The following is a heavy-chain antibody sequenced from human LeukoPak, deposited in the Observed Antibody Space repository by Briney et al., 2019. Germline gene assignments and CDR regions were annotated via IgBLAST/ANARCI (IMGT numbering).Heavy chain of an antibody. CDR3: AKSGGYCTNGVCYTPYFDY. J-gene: IGHJ4*02. CDR2: TSSDLNVK. D-gene: IGHD2-8*01. CDR1: GFTFRNYV. Sequence: GGSLRLSCAASGFTFRNYVIHWVRQAPGKGLEWVAVTSSDLNVKLYADSVKGRFTISRDNSKNTLYLQMNSLRAEDTAVYYCAKSGGYCTNGVCYTPYFDYWGQGTLVTVSS. V-gene: IGHV3-30*18.